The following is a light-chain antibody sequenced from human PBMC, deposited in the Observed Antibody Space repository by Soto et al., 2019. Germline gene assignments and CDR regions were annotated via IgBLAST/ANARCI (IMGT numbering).Light chain of an antibody. CDR3: QQLNSYPRT. Sequence: DIQLTQSPSFLSASVGDRVTITCRASQGISSYLAWYQQKPGKAPKLLIYAASTLQSGVPSRFSGSGSGTDFTFTISSLQPEDFATYYCQQLNSYPRTFGQGTKVEIK. J-gene: IGKJ1*01. CDR2: AAS. V-gene: IGKV1-9*01. CDR1: QGISSY.